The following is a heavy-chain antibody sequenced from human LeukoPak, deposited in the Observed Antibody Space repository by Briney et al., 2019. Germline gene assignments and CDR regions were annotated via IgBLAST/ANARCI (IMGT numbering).Heavy chain of an antibody. V-gene: IGHV3-66*01. CDR3: ARDSGSGSNNYYYYYGMDV. CDR2: IYSGGHT. D-gene: IGHD1-26*01. J-gene: IGHJ6*02. CDR1: GFTVSDSY. Sequence: PGGSLRLSCAASGFTVSDSYMNWVRQAPGKGPEWVSLIYSGGHTIYADSVEGRFTISRDNSKNTLYLQMNSLRAEDTAVYYCARDSGSGSNNYYYYYGMDVWGQGTTVTVSS.